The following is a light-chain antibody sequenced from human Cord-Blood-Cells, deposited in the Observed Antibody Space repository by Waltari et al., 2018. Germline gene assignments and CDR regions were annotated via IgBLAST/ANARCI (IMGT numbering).Light chain of an antibody. CDR2: AAS. V-gene: IGKV1-39*01. Sequence: DIQLTQSPSSLSASVGDRVTITCRASQSISSYLNWYQQKPGKAPKLLIYAASSLQRGVPSRFSGSGSGTEFTPTISSLQPEDFATDYCQQSYSTPRTCGQGTKVEIK. CDR3: QQSYSTPRT. J-gene: IGKJ1*01. CDR1: QSISSY.